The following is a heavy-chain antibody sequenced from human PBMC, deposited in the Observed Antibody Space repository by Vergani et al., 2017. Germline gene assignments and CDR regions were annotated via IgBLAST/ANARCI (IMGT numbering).Heavy chain of an antibody. D-gene: IGHD5-12*01. J-gene: IGHJ4*02. CDR2: VSFRGDT. CDR1: GASVNSYY. V-gene: IGHV4-59*02. Sequence: QVQLQESGPGLVKPSETLSLTCTVSGASVNSYYWSWIRQPPGKGLEWMGYVSFRGDTLYDPSVKGRMTISLNTSSNQFSLYLTSVTAADTAVYYCARGHSGYDWEDYFDYWGQGTLVTVSS. CDR3: ARGHSGYDWEDYFDY.